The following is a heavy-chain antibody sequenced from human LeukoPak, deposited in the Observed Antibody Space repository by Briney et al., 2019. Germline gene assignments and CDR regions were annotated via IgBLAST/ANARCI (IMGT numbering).Heavy chain of an antibody. J-gene: IGHJ4*02. D-gene: IGHD3-22*01. CDR2: IYYSGST. V-gene: IGHV4-30-4*01. CDR1: GCSISSGDYY. CDR3: ARLADYYDSSGYYLPYFDY. Sequence: SETLSLTCTVSGCSISSGDYYWSWIRQPPGKGLEWIGYIYYSGSTYYNPSLKSRVTLSVDTSKNQSSLRLSSVTAADTAVYYCARLADYYDSSGYYLPYFDYWGQGTLVTVSS.